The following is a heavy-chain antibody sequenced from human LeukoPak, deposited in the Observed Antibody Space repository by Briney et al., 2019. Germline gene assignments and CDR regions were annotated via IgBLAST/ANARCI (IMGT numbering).Heavy chain of an antibody. CDR2: ITTGSTDI. CDR1: GFTFSTYN. Sequence: GGSLRLSCAASGFTFSTYNMNWVRQAPGKGLEWVSSITTGSTDIYYADSLKGRFTISRDDAKNSVYLQMNSLRVEDTAVYYCARDLPGVPIDHWGQGILVTVSS. D-gene: IGHD7-27*01. V-gene: IGHV3-21*06. J-gene: IGHJ4*02. CDR3: ARDLPGVPIDH.